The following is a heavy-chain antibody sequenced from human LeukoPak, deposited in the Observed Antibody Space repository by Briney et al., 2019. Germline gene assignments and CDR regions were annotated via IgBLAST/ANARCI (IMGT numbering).Heavy chain of an antibody. CDR1: GDPISEYY. CDR2: VYYTGST. J-gene: IGHJ3*02. Sequence: SDPLSLPCTVSGDPISEYYCTWIRHPTGKGPEWFGYVYYTGSTNYNPSLKSRVTISVDTSKNQFSLKVRSVTAADTAMYYCARAQVATSGPPDLDAFDIWGQGAMVTVSS. CDR3: ARAQVATSGPPDLDAFDI. V-gene: IGHV4-59*07. D-gene: IGHD5-12*01.